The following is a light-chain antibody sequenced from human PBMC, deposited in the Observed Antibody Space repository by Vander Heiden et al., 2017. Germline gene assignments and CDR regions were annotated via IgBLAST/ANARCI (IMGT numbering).Light chain of an antibody. J-gene: IGLJ2*01. CDR2: INN. Sequence: QSVLTQPPSASGTPGQSVTISCSGSSSNIGSNTVNWYQQLPGTAPKLLIYINNQRPSGVPDRFSGSKSGTSASLAISGLQSEDEADYYCAAWDDSLNGVIFGGGTKVTVV. CDR3: AAWDDSLNGVI. V-gene: IGLV1-44*01. CDR1: SSNIGSNT.